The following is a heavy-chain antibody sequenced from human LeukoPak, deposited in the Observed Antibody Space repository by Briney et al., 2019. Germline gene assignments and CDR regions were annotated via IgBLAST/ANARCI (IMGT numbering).Heavy chain of an antibody. CDR3: ARISLDKYSYGTLIDY. Sequence: SETLSLTCTVSGGSISSYYWSWIRQPPGKGLEWIGYIYYSGSTNYNPSLKSRVTISVDTSKNQFSLKLSSVTAADTAVYDCARISLDKYSYGTLIDYWGQGTLVTVSS. CDR2: IYYSGST. V-gene: IGHV4-59*01. J-gene: IGHJ4*02. CDR1: GGSISSYY. D-gene: IGHD5-18*01.